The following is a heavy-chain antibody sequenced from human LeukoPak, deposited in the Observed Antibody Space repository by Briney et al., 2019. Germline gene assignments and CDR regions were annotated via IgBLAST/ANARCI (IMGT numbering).Heavy chain of an antibody. CDR1: GFTFSSYW. D-gene: IGHD5-12*01. J-gene: IGHJ5*02. CDR2: IKQDGSEK. Sequence: GGSLRLSCAASGFTFSSYWMSWVRQAPGKGLEWVANIKQDGSEKYYVDSVKGRFTISRDNAKNSLYLQMNSLRAEDTAVYYCARAHVDIVATIRPNWFGPWGQGTLVTVSS. V-gene: IGHV3-7*01. CDR3: ARAHVDIVATIRPNWFGP.